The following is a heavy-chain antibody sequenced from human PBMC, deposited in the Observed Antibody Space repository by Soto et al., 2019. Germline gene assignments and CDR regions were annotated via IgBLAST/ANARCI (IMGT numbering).Heavy chain of an antibody. CDR1: GGSIRTSGHY. D-gene: IGHD3-16*01. CDR2: IFYSGST. Sequence: SETLSLTCTVSGGSIRTSGHYWSWIRQHPGKGLEWIGYIFYSGSTYYNPSLQSRRAISIDTSKNQFSLNLNSVTAADTAVYYCARDRRGPLGYYFDSWGQGMLVTVSS. V-gene: IGHV4-31*03. CDR3: ARDRRGPLGYYFDS. J-gene: IGHJ4*02.